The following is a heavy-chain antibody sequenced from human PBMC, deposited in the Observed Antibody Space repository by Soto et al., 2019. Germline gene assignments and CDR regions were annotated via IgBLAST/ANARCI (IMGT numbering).Heavy chain of an antibody. V-gene: IGHV5-10-1*01. J-gene: IGHJ4*02. D-gene: IGHD3-3*01. CDR1: GYSFTSYW. CDR2: IDPSDSYT. CDR3: AGTGYDFCSGYYKDY. Sequence: AGESLKISCKGSGYSFTSYWISWVRQMPGKGLEWMGRIDPSDSYTNYSPSFQGHVTMSADKSISTAYLQWSSLKDSDTAMYYCAGTGYDFCSGYYKDYWGQGTLVTVSS.